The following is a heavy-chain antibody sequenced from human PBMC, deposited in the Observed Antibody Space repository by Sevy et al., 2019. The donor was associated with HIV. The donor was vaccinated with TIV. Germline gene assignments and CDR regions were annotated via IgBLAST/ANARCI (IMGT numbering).Heavy chain of an antibody. V-gene: IGHV3-7*01. D-gene: IGHD3-22*01. CDR1: GFTFANYW. CDR3: ARAPYDGGAYGAFDM. CDR2: IKRDGSEQ. Sequence: GGSLRLSCAASGFTFANYWMTWVRHVRGKGLEWVANIKRDGSEQVYVDSVKGRFTISRDNAENSVYLQMNSLRVEDTALYYCARAPYDGGAYGAFDMWGQGTMVTVSS. J-gene: IGHJ3*02.